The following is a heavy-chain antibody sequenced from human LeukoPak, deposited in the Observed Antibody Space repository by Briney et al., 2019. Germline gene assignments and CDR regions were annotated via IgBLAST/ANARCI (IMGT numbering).Heavy chain of an antibody. V-gene: IGHV1-69*01. CDR3: ARGYYYDSSGYDAFDI. CDR2: IMPIFGTA. CDR1: GGTFSSYA. J-gene: IGHJ3*02. D-gene: IGHD3-22*01. Sequence: SVRLSCRASGGTFSSYAISWVRQAPGQGLECMGGIMPIFGTANYAQKFQGRVTITADESTSTAYMALSSLRSEDTAVYYCARGYYYDSSGYDAFDIWGQGTMVTVSS.